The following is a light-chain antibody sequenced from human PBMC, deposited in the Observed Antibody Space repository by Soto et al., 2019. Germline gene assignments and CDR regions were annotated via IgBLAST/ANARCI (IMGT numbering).Light chain of an antibody. Sequence: DLQLTQSPSFLSASVGDRVTITCRASQGISDYFAWYQQKLGKAPKLLIFATSTLQSGVPSRFSGSGARTEFTLTICSLQTKYFATYYSQQLNSYPITFVHGTRLKI. V-gene: IGKV1-9*01. CDR2: ATS. J-gene: IGKJ5*01. CDR1: QGISDY. CDR3: QQLNSYPIT.